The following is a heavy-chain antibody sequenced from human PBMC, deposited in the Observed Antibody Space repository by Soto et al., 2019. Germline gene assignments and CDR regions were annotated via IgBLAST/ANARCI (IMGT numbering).Heavy chain of an antibody. V-gene: IGHV1-46*03. J-gene: IGHJ5*02. CDR3: ARASYYADFNWFDT. CDR2: INPSGGTT. CDR1: GYTFTSYY. D-gene: IGHD3-10*01. Sequence: GASVKVSCKASGYTFTSYYFHWVRQAPGQGLEWMGIINPSGGTTNYAQKFQGRVIMTWDTSTSTVYMELSSLRSEDTAVYYCARASYYADFNWFDTWGQGTLVTVSS.